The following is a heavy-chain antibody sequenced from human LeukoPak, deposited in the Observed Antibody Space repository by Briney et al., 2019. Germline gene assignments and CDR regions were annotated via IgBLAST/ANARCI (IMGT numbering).Heavy chain of an antibody. Sequence: GGSLTLSCAASGFTFSSYAMSWVRQAPGKGLEWVSVISGSGGSTYYADSVKGRFTISRDNSKNTLYLQMNSLRAEDTAVYYCANHYGGNPKYYFDYWGQGTLVTVSS. CDR1: GFTFSSYA. D-gene: IGHD4-23*01. J-gene: IGHJ4*02. CDR2: ISGSGGST. CDR3: ANHYGGNPKYYFDY. V-gene: IGHV3-23*01.